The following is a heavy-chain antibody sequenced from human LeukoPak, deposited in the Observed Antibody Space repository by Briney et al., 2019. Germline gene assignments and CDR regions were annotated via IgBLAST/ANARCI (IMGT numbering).Heavy chain of an antibody. V-gene: IGHV1-69*13. CDR1: GGTFSSYA. J-gene: IGHJ5*02. Sequence: SVKVSCKASGGTFSSYAISWVRQAPGQGLEWMGGIIPIFGTATYAQKFQGRVTITADESTSTAYMELSSLRSEDTAVYYCARFGYYGSGSYYQYNWFDPWGQGTLVTVSS. CDR2: IIPIFGTA. D-gene: IGHD3-10*01. CDR3: ARFGYYGSGSYYQYNWFDP.